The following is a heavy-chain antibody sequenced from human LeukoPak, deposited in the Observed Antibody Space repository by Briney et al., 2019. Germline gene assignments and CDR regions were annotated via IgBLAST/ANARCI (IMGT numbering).Heavy chain of an antibody. CDR1: GFTFSDHY. J-gene: IGHJ4*02. Sequence: GGSLRLSCAASGFTFSDHYMDWVRQAPGKGLEWVGRTRNKANSYTTEYAASVKGRFTISRDDSKNSLYLQMNSLKTEDTAVYYCARGEYSSGYPYWGQGTLVTVSS. D-gene: IGHD6-19*01. V-gene: IGHV3-72*01. CDR2: TRNKANSYTT. CDR3: ARGEYSSGYPY.